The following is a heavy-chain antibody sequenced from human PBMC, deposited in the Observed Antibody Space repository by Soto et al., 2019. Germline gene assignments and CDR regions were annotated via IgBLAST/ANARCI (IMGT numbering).Heavy chain of an antibody. Sequence: PSETLSLTCPVSGCSISSGVYYWSWIRQPPGKGLEWIGYIYYSGSTYYNPSLMSRVTISVDTSKNQFSLKLSSVTAADTAVYYCARCASSCSLGFWGQGTLVTVSS. D-gene: IGHD2-15*01. CDR3: ARCASSCSLGF. CDR1: GCSISSGVYY. V-gene: IGHV4-30-4*08. J-gene: IGHJ4*02. CDR2: IYYSGST.